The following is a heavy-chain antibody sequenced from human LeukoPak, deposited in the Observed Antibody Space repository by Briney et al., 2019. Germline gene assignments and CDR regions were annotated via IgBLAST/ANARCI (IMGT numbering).Heavy chain of an antibody. CDR2: VNPDSGDT. CDR3: ASPSLGSGKYYEY. D-gene: IGHD3-10*01. CDR1: GYTFTNNY. V-gene: IGHV1-2*02. Sequence: GASVKVSCKASGYTFTNNYMHWVRLAPGQGLEWMGWVNPDSGDTKYGQKFQGRVTMTRDTSINTAYMELSDLTSDDTAVYYCASPSLGSGKYYEYWGQGTLVTVS. J-gene: IGHJ4*02.